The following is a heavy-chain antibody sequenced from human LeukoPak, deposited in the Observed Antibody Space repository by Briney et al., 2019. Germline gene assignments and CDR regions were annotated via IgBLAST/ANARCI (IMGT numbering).Heavy chain of an antibody. Sequence: PSETLSLTCTVSGGSISSSSYYWGWIRQPPGKGLEWIGSIYYSGSTYYNPSLKSRVTISVDTSKNQFSLKLSSVTAADTAVYYCARQENRWLQSIGWFDPWGQGTLVTVSS. J-gene: IGHJ5*02. D-gene: IGHD5-24*01. V-gene: IGHV4-39*01. CDR2: IYYSGST. CDR1: GGSISSSSYY. CDR3: ARQENRWLQSIGWFDP.